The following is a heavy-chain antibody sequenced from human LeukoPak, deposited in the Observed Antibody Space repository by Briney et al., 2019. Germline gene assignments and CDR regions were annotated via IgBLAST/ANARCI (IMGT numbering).Heavy chain of an antibody. Sequence: SETLSLTCTVSGGSISSYYWSWIRQPPGKGLEWVGYIYYSGSTNYNPSLKSRVTISVDTSKNQFSLKLSSVTAADTAVYYCARLKRTYYDILTGYYITPYEDYWGQGTLVTVSS. D-gene: IGHD3-9*01. V-gene: IGHV4-59*08. J-gene: IGHJ4*02. CDR2: IYYSGST. CDR1: GGSISSYY. CDR3: ARLKRTYYDILTGYYITPYEDY.